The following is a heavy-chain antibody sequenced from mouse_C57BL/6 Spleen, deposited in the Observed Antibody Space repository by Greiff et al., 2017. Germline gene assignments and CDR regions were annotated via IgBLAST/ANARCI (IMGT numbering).Heavy chain of an antibody. J-gene: IGHJ3*01. CDR1: GFTFSDYG. CDR3: ARNYGSRGAWFAY. D-gene: IGHD1-1*01. Sequence: EVKLVESGGGLVKPGGSLKLSCAASGFTFSDYGMHWVRQAPEKGLEWVAYISSGSSTIYYADTVTGRFTFARDNAKNTLFLQMTSLRSEDTAIYYCARNYGSRGAWFAYWGQGTLVTVSA. V-gene: IGHV5-17*01. CDR2: ISSGSSTI.